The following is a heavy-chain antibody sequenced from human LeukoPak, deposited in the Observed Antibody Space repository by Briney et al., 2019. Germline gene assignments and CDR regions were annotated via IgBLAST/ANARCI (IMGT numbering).Heavy chain of an antibody. Sequence: SETLSLTCSVSGGSIRSSSFYWGWIRQPPGKGLGRIGSIYYSGTTYYNPSLRSRVTISVDTSKSQFSLRLSSVSAADTAVYYCARVRYCSSTSCYQGAEYFQHWGQGTLVTVSS. CDR2: IYYSGTT. D-gene: IGHD2-2*01. CDR1: GGSIRSSSFY. J-gene: IGHJ1*01. CDR3: ARVRYCSSTSCYQGAEYFQH. V-gene: IGHV4-39*01.